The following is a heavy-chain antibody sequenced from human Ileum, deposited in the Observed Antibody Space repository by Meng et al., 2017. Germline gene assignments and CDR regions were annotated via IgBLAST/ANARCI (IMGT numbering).Heavy chain of an antibody. J-gene: IGHJ5*01. Sequence: SETLSLTCAVSGGSITSHFCSWIRQPPGKGLEWIGEINHGGVINYNASLMSRVTISIDTSKNQFSLKLASVTAADTAMYYCAKNNWFDSWGQGTLVTVSS. CDR3: AKNNWFDS. CDR2: INHGGVI. CDR1: GGSITSHF. V-gene: IGHV4-34*01.